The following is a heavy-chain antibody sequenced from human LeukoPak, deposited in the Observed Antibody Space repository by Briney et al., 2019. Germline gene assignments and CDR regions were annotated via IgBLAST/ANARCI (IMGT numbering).Heavy chain of an antibody. CDR2: IYTSGST. Sequence: PSETLSLTCTVSGGSISSYYWSWIRQPAGKGLEWIGRIYTSGSTNYNPSLKSRVTMSVDTSKNQFSLKLSSVTAADTAVYYCARGSYSGRQGYAFDIWGQGTMVTVSS. CDR3: ARGSYSGRQGYAFDI. J-gene: IGHJ3*02. D-gene: IGHD1-26*01. CDR1: GGSISSYY. V-gene: IGHV4-4*07.